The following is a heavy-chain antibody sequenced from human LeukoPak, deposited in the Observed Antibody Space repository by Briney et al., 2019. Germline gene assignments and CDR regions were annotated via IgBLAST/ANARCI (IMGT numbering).Heavy chain of an antibody. V-gene: IGHV3-33*01. J-gene: IGHJ4*02. D-gene: IGHD3-10*01. Sequence: GRSLRLSCAASGFTFSSYGMHWVRQAPGKGLEWVAVIWYDGSNKYYADSVKGRFAISRDNSKNTLHLQMNSLRAEDTAVYYCARDQSITMVRGAFGYWGQGTLVTVSS. CDR1: GFTFSSYG. CDR3: ARDQSITMVRGAFGY. CDR2: IWYDGSNK.